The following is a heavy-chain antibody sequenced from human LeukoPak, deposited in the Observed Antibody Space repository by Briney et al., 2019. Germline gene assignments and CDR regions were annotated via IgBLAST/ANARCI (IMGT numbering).Heavy chain of an antibody. CDR3: ARSWNSFGPDSLDY. CDR1: GYTFTSYY. V-gene: IGHV1-46*03. J-gene: IGHJ4*02. CDR2: INPSGGGT. Sequence: GASVKASCKASGYTFTSYYMHWVRQAPGQGLEGMGIINPSGGGTSYAQKFQGRVTMTRDTSTSTVYMELSSLRSEDTAVYYCARSWNSFGPDSLDYWGQGTLVTVSS. D-gene: IGHD1-7*01.